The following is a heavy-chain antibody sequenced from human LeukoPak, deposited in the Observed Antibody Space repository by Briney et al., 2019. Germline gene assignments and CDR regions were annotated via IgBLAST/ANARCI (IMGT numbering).Heavy chain of an antibody. CDR2: IYPGDSDT. CDR3: ARVGGSAQEFDP. D-gene: IGHD1-26*01. CDR1: GYILTNNW. Sequence: GESLKISCKISGYILTNNWIGWVRWVPGKGLEWMGIIYPGDSDTRYSPSFQGQVTISADKSISTAYLQWSSLKASDTAMYYCARVGGSAQEFDPWGQGTLVTVSS. V-gene: IGHV5-51*01. J-gene: IGHJ5*02.